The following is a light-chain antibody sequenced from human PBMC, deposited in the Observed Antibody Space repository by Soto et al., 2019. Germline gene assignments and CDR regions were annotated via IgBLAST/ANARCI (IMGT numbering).Light chain of an antibody. J-gene: IGKJ3*01. CDR1: QSVTTY. Sequence: VLTQSPATLSLSPGARATLSCRASQSVTTYLAWYQHKPGQAPRLLISDTSNRATGFPARFSGSGSGTDFTLTIGSLEPEDFAVYYCQQYSKWPITFGPGTKVDIK. CDR2: DTS. CDR3: QQYSKWPIT. V-gene: IGKV3-11*01.